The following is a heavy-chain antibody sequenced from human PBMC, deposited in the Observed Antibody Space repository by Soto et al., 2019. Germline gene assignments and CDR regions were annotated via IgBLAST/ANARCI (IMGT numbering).Heavy chain of an antibody. V-gene: IGHV3-30*18. J-gene: IGHJ2*01. Sequence: QVQLVESGGGVVQPGRSLRLSCAASGFTFSSYGMHWVRQAPGKGLEWVAVISYDGSNKYYADSVKGRFTISRDNSKNTLYLQMNSLRAEDTAVYYCAKGLAYCRGDCYSHFDLWGRGTLVTVSS. D-gene: IGHD2-21*02. CDR3: AKGLAYCRGDCYSHFDL. CDR2: ISYDGSNK. CDR1: GFTFSSYG.